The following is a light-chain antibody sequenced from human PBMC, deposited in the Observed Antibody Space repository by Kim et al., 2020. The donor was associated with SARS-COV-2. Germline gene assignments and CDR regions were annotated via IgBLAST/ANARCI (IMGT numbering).Light chain of an antibody. CDR3: KSRDSSGNVV. CDR2: GKN. V-gene: IGLV3-19*01. J-gene: IGLJ2*01. CDR1: SLRIYY. Sequence: SSELTQDPAVSVALGQTVRITCQGDSLRIYYASWYQQKPGQAPVLVIYGKNNRPSGIPDRFSGSGSGNTASLTITGAQADDESDYYCKSRDSSGNVVFGGGTQLTVL.